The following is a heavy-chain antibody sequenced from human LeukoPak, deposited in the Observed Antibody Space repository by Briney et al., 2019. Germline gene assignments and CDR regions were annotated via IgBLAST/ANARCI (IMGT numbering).Heavy chain of an antibody. V-gene: IGHV3-23*01. CDR1: GFSFNSHA. D-gene: IGHD5-18*01. CDR2: IDASGVNT. CDR3: AKDQGGYTYGSFGY. J-gene: IGHJ4*02. Sequence: GGSLRLSCAASGFSFNSHAMNWVRQVPGKGLQWVSSIDASGVNTYYGNSVEGRFTISRDNSKNTLYLQMNSLRAEDTAVYYCAKDQGGYTYGSFGYWGQGTLVTVSS.